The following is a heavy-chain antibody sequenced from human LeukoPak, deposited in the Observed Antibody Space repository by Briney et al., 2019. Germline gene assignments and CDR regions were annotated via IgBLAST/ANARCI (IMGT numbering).Heavy chain of an antibody. Sequence: SETLSLTCAVYGGSFSGYYWSWIRQPPGKGLESIGYIYNSGSTNYNPSLKSRVTISVDTSKNQFSLKLSSVTAADTAVYYCAKDIPGNHWGQGTLVTVSS. CDR1: GGSFSGYY. CDR3: AKDIPGNH. CDR2: IYNSGST. D-gene: IGHD2-21*01. J-gene: IGHJ5*02. V-gene: IGHV4-59*01.